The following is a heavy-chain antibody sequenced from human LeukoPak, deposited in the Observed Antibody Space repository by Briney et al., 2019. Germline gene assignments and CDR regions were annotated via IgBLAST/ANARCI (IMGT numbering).Heavy chain of an antibody. Sequence: SETLSLTCAVSGGSISSGGYSWSWIRQPPGKGLEWIGYIYHSGSTYYNPSLKSRVTISVDRSKNQFSLKLSSVTAADTAVYYCARAPAYYYGSGSYASVYYFDYWGQGTLVTVSS. CDR3: ARAPAYYYGSGSYASVYYFDY. J-gene: IGHJ4*02. D-gene: IGHD3-10*01. V-gene: IGHV4-30-2*01. CDR2: IYHSGST. CDR1: GGSISSGGYS.